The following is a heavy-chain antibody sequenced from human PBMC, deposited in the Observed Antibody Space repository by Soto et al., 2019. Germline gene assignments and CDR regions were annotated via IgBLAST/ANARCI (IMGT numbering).Heavy chain of an antibody. Sequence: XETRSLTCAVSGYFISTGYYWAWIRQSSVKGLEWIGSTHYSGTTYYNTSLKSRATISVDTSKNQFSLKLTSVTAADTAVYFCARGYSGNYFDLWGQGTLVTVSS. V-gene: IGHV4-38-2*01. J-gene: IGHJ4*02. CDR1: GYFISTGYY. CDR2: THYSGTT. CDR3: ARGYSGNYFDL. D-gene: IGHD1-26*01.